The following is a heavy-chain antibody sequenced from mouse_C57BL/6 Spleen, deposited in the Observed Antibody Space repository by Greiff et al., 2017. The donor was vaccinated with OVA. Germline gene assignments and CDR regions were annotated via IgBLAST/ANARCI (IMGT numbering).Heavy chain of an antibody. CDR3: ARREVYYGSSGYFDV. Sequence: EVQLQQSGPELVKPGASVKISCKASGYSFTGYYMNWVKQSPEKSLEWIGEINPSTGGTTYNQKFKAKATLTVDKSSSTAYMQLKSLTSEDSAVYYCARREVYYGSSGYFDVWGTGTTVTVSS. V-gene: IGHV1-42*01. J-gene: IGHJ1*03. D-gene: IGHD1-1*01. CDR2: INPSTGGT. CDR1: GYSFTGYY.